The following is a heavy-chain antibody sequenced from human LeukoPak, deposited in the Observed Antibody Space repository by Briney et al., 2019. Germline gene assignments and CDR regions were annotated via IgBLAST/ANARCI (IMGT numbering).Heavy chain of an antibody. CDR2: ISYDGSNK. Sequence: TGGSLRLSCATAGFTFSSYAMHWVRQAPGKGLEWVAVISYDGSNKYYADSVKGRFTISRDNSKNTLYLQMNSLRAEDTAVYYCARPFPVAVAGTGNYWGQGTLVTVSS. J-gene: IGHJ4*02. V-gene: IGHV3-30-3*01. CDR1: GFTFSSYA. D-gene: IGHD6-19*01. CDR3: ARPFPVAVAGTGNY.